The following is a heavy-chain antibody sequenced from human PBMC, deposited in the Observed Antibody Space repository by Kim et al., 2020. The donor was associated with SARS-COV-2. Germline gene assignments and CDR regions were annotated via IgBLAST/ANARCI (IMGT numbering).Heavy chain of an antibody. CDR1: GFTFDDYA. J-gene: IGHJ6*01. CDR3: AKDMGYCSGGSCQYYYYG. D-gene: IGHD2-15*01. CDR2: ISWNSGSI. Sequence: GGSLRLSCAASGFTFDDYAMHWVRQAPGKGLEWVSGISWNSGSIGYADSVKGRFTISRDNAKNSLYLQMNSLRAEDTALYYCAKDMGYCSGGSCQYYYYG. V-gene: IGHV3-9*01.